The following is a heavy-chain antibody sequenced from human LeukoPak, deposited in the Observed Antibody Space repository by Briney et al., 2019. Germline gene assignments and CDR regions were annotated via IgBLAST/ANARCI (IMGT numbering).Heavy chain of an antibody. Sequence: GRSLRLSCAASGFTFSSYAMSWVRQPPGKGLEWVSAIGGTNGRTYYADSVKGRFTISRDNSKNTLYLQMNSLRAEDTAIYYCARWVFGDYFDYWGQGTLVTVSS. CDR2: IGGTNGRT. V-gene: IGHV3-23*01. D-gene: IGHD5-24*01. CDR3: ARWVFGDYFDY. CDR1: GFTFSSYA. J-gene: IGHJ4*02.